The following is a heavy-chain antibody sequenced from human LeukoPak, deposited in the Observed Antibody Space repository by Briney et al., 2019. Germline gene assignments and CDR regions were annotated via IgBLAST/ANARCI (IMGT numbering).Heavy chain of an antibody. V-gene: IGHV3-7*03. J-gene: IGHJ4*02. CDR1: GFTFSSYW. CDR2: IKQDGSEK. D-gene: IGHD4-17*01. CDR3: ARDSDYGEGWGDY. Sequence: GGSLRLSCAASGFTFSSYWMSWVRQAPGKGLEWVANIKQDGSEKYYVDSVKGRFTISRDNSKNTLYLQMNSLRAEDTAVYYCARDSDYGEGWGDYWGQGTLVTVSS.